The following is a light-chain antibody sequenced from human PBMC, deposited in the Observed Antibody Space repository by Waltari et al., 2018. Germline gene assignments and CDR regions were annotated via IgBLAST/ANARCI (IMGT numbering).Light chain of an antibody. CDR2: GAS. V-gene: IGKV3-20*01. CDR3: QQYGTSLSWT. CDR1: QSVNSKF. Sequence: EIVLKQSPGTLSLSPGERATLSCRASQSVNSKFLAWYQQKPGQAPRLLIYGASSRATGIPDRFSGSGSETEFSLTISRLEPEDFAVYYCQQYGTSLSWTFGQGTKVEIK. J-gene: IGKJ1*01.